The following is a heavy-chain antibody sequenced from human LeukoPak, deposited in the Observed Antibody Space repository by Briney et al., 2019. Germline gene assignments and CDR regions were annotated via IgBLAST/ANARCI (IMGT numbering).Heavy chain of an antibody. CDR3: ARGWDILTGYYQTFDY. D-gene: IGHD3-9*01. J-gene: IGHJ4*02. V-gene: IGHV3-7*01. Sequence: RTGGSLRLFCAASGFTFSSYWMSWVRQAPGKGLEWVANIKRDGSEKYYVDSVKGRFTISRDNAKNSLYLQMNSLRAEDTAVYYCARGWDILTGYYQTFDYWGQGTLVTVSS. CDR2: IKRDGSEK. CDR1: GFTFSSYW.